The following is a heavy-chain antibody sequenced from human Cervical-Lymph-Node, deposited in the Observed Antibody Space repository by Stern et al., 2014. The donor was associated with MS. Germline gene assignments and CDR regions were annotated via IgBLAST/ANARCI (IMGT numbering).Heavy chain of an antibody. CDR2: IYYSGTT. D-gene: IGHD2-2*01. CDR3: ARDHFTTSLDV. J-gene: IGHJ6*02. Sequence: QVQLVQSGPGLVKPSQTLSLTCTVSGGSISSDNYYWTWIRQHPGKGLEWIGHIYYSGTTYYNPSLKSRVSITVDPSKNLFSLRLSSVTAADTAVYYCARDHFTTSLDVWGHGTTVTVS. CDR1: GGSISSDNYY. V-gene: IGHV4-31*03.